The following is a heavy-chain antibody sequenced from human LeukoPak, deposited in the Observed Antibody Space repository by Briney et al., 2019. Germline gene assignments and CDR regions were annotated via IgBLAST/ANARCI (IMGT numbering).Heavy chain of an antibody. J-gene: IGHJ3*02. CDR1: GVIFSSYA. CDR3: ARDKFQRGDAFDI. V-gene: IGHV3-53*01. CDR2: IYTGGDT. Sequence: PGGSLRVSCAASGVIFSSYARSWVRQAPGKGLEWVSVIYTGGDTYYADSVKGRFTISRDNSKNTVYLQMNSLRAEDTAVYYCARDKFQRGDAFDIWGQGTMVTVSS.